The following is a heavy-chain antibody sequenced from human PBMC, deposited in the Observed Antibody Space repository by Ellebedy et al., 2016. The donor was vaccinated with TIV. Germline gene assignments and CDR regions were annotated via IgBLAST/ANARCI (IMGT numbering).Heavy chain of an antibody. Sequence: ASVKVSCKASGYTFTDYYLHWMRQAPGQGLEWMGWINPNSGGTNYAQKFQGRVTMTRDTSISTTYMELSGLRSDDTAVYYCAKGDGYNNFDYWGQGTLVTVSS. CDR1: GYTFTDYY. V-gene: IGHV1-2*02. J-gene: IGHJ4*02. CDR3: AKGDGYNNFDY. CDR2: INPNSGGT. D-gene: IGHD5-24*01.